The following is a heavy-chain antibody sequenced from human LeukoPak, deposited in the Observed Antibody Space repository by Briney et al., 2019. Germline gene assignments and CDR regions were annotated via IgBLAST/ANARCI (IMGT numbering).Heavy chain of an antibody. CDR3: ARGPPYCSSTSCYRNYYYYMDV. CDR1: GGSISSYY. J-gene: IGHJ6*03. V-gene: IGHV4-59*01. Sequence: SETLSLTCTVSGGSISSYYWSWIRQPPGKGLEWIGYIYYSGSTNYNPSLKSRVTISVDTSKNQFSLKLSSVTAADTAVYYCARGPPYCSSTSCYRNYYYYMDVWGKGTTVTVSS. CDR2: IYYSGST. D-gene: IGHD2-2*01.